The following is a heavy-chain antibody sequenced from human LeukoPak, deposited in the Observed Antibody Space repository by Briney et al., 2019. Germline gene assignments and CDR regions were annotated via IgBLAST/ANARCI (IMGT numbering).Heavy chain of an antibody. V-gene: IGHV1-2*02. J-gene: IGHJ4*02. Sequence: GASVKVSCKASGYTFTGYYMHWVRQAPGQGLKWLEWFNPNSDDTNYAQKFQGRVTMTRDTSISTAYMELSRLTSDDTAVYYCARSNVVGVTSPWYFDYWGQGTLVTVSS. CDR1: GYTFTGYY. D-gene: IGHD2-15*01. CDR2: FNPNSDDT. CDR3: ARSNVVGVTSPWYFDY.